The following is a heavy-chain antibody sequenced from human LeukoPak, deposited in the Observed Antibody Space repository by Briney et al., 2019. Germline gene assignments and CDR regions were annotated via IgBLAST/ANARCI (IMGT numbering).Heavy chain of an antibody. Sequence: ASVKVSCKASGYTFTTYGLSWVRQAPGQGLEWLGWISTYDDNIKYAQSLQGRLTLTIDTSTSTAYMELRSLRSDDTAVYYCARGFDWSPLDYWGQGTLVTVSS. D-gene: IGHD3-9*01. J-gene: IGHJ4*02. CDR2: ISTYDDNI. CDR3: ARGFDWSPLDY. CDR1: GYTFTTYG. V-gene: IGHV1-18*01.